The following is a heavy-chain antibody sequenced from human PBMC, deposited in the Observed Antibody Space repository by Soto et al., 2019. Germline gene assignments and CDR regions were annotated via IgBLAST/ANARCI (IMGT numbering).Heavy chain of an antibody. CDR1: GGTFSSYT. J-gene: IGHJ4*02. CDR2: IIPILGIA. V-gene: IGHV1-69*08. Sequence: QVQLVQSGAEVKKPGSSVKVSCKASGGTFSSYTISWVRQAPGQGLEWMGRIIPILGIANYAQKFQGRVTITADKSTSTAYMELSSLRSEDTAVYYCARDPHWDGSYDYYFDYWGQGTLVTVSS. CDR3: ARDPHWDGSYDYYFDY. D-gene: IGHD1-26*01.